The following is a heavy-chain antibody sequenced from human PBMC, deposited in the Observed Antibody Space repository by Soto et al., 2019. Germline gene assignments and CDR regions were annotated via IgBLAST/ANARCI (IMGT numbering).Heavy chain of an antibody. CDR2: ISSSGSTI. Sequence: GGSLRLSCAASGFTFSDYYMSWIRQAPGKGLEWVSYISSSGSTIYYADSVKGRFTISRDNAKNSLYLQMNSLRAEDTAVYYCASGITIFGYVAFDIWGQGTMVTVSS. D-gene: IGHD3-3*01. J-gene: IGHJ3*02. CDR3: ASGITIFGYVAFDI. CDR1: GFTFSDYY. V-gene: IGHV3-11*01.